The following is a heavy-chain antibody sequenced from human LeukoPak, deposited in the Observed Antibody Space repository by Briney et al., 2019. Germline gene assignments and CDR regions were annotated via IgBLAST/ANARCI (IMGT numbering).Heavy chain of an antibody. CDR1: GFTFSSYS. D-gene: IGHD1-26*01. V-gene: IGHV3-48*04. CDR3: AKPDYSGSYYAFDY. Sequence: GGSLRLSCAASGFTFSSYSMNWVRQAPGKGLEWVSYISSSSSTIYYADSVKGRFTISRDNAKNSLYLQMNSLRAEDTAVYYCAKPDYSGSYYAFDYWGQGTLVTVSS. J-gene: IGHJ4*02. CDR2: ISSSSSTI.